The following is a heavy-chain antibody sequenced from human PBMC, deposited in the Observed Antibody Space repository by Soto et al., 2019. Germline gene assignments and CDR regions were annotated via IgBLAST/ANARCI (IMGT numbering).Heavy chain of an antibody. V-gene: IGHV2-70*04. J-gene: IGHJ4*02. CDR1: GFSLSTPEMR. CDR2: IDWDDDK. CDR3: ARSAGYNFGYVDF. D-gene: IGHD5-18*01. Sequence: ASGPTLVNPTQTLTLTCTFSGFSLSTPEMRVTWIRQPPGKALEWLARIDWDDDKFYSTSLKARLTISKDTSKNQVVLTMTNMVPVDTATYYCARSAGYNFGYVDFWGQGTLVTVSS.